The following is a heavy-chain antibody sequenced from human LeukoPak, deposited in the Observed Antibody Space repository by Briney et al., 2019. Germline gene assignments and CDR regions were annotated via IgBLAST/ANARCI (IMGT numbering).Heavy chain of an antibody. V-gene: IGHV3-30-3*02. CDR3: AKPVLRFLEWLLPGFDY. D-gene: IGHD3-3*01. Sequence: AGRSLRLSCAASGFTFSSYAMHWVRQAPGKGLEWVAVISYDGSNKYYADSVKGRFTISRDNSKNTLYPQMNSLRAEDTAVYYCAKPVLRFLEWLLPGFDYWGQGTLVTVSS. CDR1: GFTFSSYA. CDR2: ISYDGSNK. J-gene: IGHJ4*02.